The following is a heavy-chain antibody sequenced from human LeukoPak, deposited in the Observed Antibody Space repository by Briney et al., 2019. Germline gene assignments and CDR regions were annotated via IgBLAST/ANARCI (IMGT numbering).Heavy chain of an antibody. J-gene: IGHJ6*03. CDR1: VRPISSYY. CDR2: IYTSGST. CDR3: ARLGPSGSYRNYYYYYMDV. Sequence: SETLSLTRTVSVRPISSYYRSWIRQPAGKGLEWIGRIYTSGSTNYNPSLKSRVTMSVATSKTQFSLKLSSVTAADTAVYYCARLGPSGSYRNYYYYYMDVWGKGTTVTVSS. D-gene: IGHD1-26*01. V-gene: IGHV4-4*07.